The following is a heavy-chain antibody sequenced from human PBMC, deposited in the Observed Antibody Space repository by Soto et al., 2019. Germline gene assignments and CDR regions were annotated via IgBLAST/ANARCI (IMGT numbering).Heavy chain of an antibody. CDR1: GFTFSSYA. J-gene: IGHJ5*02. D-gene: IGHD3-10*01. Sequence: PGGSLRLSCAASGFTFSSYAMSWVRQAPGKGLEWVSAISGSGGSTYYADSVKGRFTISRDNSKNTLYLQMNSLRAEDTAVYYCAKDPLQEAMVRGVPQYNWFDPWGQGTLVTVSS. V-gene: IGHV3-23*01. CDR3: AKDPLQEAMVRGVPQYNWFDP. CDR2: ISGSGGST.